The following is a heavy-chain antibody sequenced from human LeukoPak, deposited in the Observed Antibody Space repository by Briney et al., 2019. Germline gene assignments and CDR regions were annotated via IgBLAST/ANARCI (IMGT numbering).Heavy chain of an antibody. V-gene: IGHV4-59*08. D-gene: IGHD6-19*01. Sequence: SETLSLTCTVSGGSIGSDYWTWIRQPPGKGLEYTGYIYYTGGTNYNPSLKSRVTISVDTSKNQFSLKLSSVTAADTAVYFCAKYGNSGWVIDNWGQGTLVTVSS. CDR3: AKYGNSGWVIDN. CDR2: IYYTGGT. J-gene: IGHJ4*02. CDR1: GGSIGSDY.